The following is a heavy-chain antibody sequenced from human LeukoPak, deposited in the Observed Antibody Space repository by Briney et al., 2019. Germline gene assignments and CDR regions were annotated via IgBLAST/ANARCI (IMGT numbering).Heavy chain of an antibody. Sequence: GGSLRLSCAASGFTFSTYAMNWVRQAPAKGLEWVSTIGGGGPTTDYADSVKDRFTISRDNSKNTLYLQMNSLRAEDTAVYFCARGFLGGTDQYFDSWGQGTLVTVSS. V-gene: IGHV3-23*01. CDR3: ARGFLGGTDQYFDS. CDR2: IGGGGPTT. CDR1: GFTFSTYA. D-gene: IGHD6-19*01. J-gene: IGHJ4*02.